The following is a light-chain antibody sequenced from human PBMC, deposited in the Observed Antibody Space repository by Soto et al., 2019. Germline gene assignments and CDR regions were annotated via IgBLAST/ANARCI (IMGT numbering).Light chain of an antibody. CDR3: QQYGSSPPRIT. V-gene: IGKV3-20*01. CDR2: GAF. Sequence: EIVMTQSPATLSVSPGERATLSCRASQSVSSNYLAWYQQKPGQAPRLLIYGAFSRATGIPDRFSGSGSGTDFTLTISRLEPEDFAVYYCQQYGSSPPRITFGQGTRLEIK. J-gene: IGKJ5*01. CDR1: QSVSSNY.